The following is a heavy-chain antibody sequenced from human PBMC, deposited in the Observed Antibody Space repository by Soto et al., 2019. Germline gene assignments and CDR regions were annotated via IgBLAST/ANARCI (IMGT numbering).Heavy chain of an antibody. D-gene: IGHD2-2*01. Sequence: QLQLQESGPGLVKPSETLSLTCTVSGGSISSGPYSWGWIRQPPGKGLEWIGTFYYSGSTYYNPSLAGRVPIXVXTXXNQCSLKVSSVTAADTAMYYCARLGGYCSGTRCYGYYGMDVWGQGTTVTVSS. CDR2: FYYSGST. V-gene: IGHV4-39*01. J-gene: IGHJ6*02. CDR1: GGSISSGPYS. CDR3: ARLGGYCSGTRCYGYYGMDV.